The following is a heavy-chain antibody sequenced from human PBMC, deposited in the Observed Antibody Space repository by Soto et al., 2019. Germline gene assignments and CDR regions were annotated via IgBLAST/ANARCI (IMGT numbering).Heavy chain of an antibody. CDR3: AKTTRARPGRSIAVAGSGFDY. CDR2: ISGSGGST. D-gene: IGHD6-19*01. V-gene: IGHV3-23*01. CDR1: GFTFSSYA. Sequence: EVQLLESGGGLVQPGGSLRLSCAASGFTFSSYAMSWVRQAPGKGLEWVSAISGSGGSTYYADSLKGRFTISRDNSKNTLYLQMNSLRAEDTAVYYCAKTTRARPGRSIAVAGSGFDYWGQGTLVTVSS. J-gene: IGHJ4*02.